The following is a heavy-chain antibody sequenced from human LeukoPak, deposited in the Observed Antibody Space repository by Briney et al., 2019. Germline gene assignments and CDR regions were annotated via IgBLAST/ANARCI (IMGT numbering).Heavy chain of an antibody. Sequence: GSLRLSCAASGFTLSDYGMHWVRQAPGKGLEWVTFIRYDGTIKYYADPVKDRFTISRDISKNTLYLQMNSLRAEDTALYYCAKGLPSKNYYDSSGGFDYWGQGTLVTVSS. D-gene: IGHD3-22*01. J-gene: IGHJ4*02. V-gene: IGHV3-30*02. CDR1: GFTLSDYG. CDR2: IRYDGTIK. CDR3: AKGLPSKNYYDSSGGFDY.